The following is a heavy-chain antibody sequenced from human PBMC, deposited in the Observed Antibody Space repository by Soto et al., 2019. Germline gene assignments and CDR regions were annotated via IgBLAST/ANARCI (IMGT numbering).Heavy chain of an antibody. V-gene: IGHV4-39*01. CDR2: IYYSGST. D-gene: IGHD3-3*01. J-gene: IGHJ6*02. CDR1: GGSISSSSYY. CDR3: ARRITIFGLGRLAYGMDV. Sequence: SETLSLTCTVSGGSISSSSYYWGWIRQPPGKGLEWIGSIYYSGSTYYNPSLKSRVTISVDTSKNQFSLKLSSVTAADTAVYYCARRITIFGLGRLAYGMDVWGQGTTVTVSS.